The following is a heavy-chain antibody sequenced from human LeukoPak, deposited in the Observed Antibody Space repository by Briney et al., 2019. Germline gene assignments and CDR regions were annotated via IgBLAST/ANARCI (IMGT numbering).Heavy chain of an antibody. CDR3: ARVAYSSSWYLWSGYYYYMDV. CDR1: GFTFSSHG. J-gene: IGHJ6*03. D-gene: IGHD6-13*01. CDR2: ISSSSSYI. Sequence: GGSLRLSCAASGFTFSSHGMSWVRQAPGKGLEWVSSISSSSSYIYYADSVKGRFTISRDNAKNSLYLQMNSLRAEDTAVYYCARVAYSSSWYLWSGYYYYMDVWGIGTTVTVSS. V-gene: IGHV3-21*01.